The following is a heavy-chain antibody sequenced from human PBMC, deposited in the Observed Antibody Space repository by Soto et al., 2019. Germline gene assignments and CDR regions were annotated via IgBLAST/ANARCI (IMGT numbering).Heavy chain of an antibody. J-gene: IGHJ4*02. D-gene: IGHD6-6*01. CDR1: GGSFSGYY. CDR2: INHSGST. V-gene: IGHV4-34*01. CDR3: AREGYSSSTPPWY. Sequence: PSETLSLTCAVYGGSFSGYYWSWIRQPPGKGLEWIGEINHSGSTNYNPSLKSRVTISVDTSKNQFSLKLSSVTAADTAVYYCAREGYSSSTPPWYWGQGTLVTVSS.